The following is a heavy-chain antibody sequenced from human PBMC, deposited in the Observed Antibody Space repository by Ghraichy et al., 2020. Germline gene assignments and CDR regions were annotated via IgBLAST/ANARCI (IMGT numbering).Heavy chain of an antibody. CDR3: GAAAGYYYYYMDV. CDR2: IIPIFGTA. CDR1: GGTFSSYA. V-gene: IGHV1-69*13. D-gene: IGHD6-13*01. Sequence: SVKVSCKASGGTFSSYAISWVRQAPGQGLEWMGGIIPIFGTANYAQKFQGRVTITADESTSTAYMELSSLRSEDTAVYYCGAAAGYYYYYMDVWGKGTTVTVSS. J-gene: IGHJ6*03.